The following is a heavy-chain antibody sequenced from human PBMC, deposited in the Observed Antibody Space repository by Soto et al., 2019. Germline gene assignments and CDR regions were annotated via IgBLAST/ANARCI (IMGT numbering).Heavy chain of an antibody. CDR2: ISYDGSNK. CDR1: GFTFSSYG. J-gene: IGHJ4*02. CDR3: AKGRRELLLDY. Sequence: QVQLVESGGGVVQPGRSLRLSCAASGFTFSSYGMHWVRQAPGKGLEWVAVISYDGSNKYYADSVKGRFTISRDNSENTLYLQMNSLRAEDTAVYYCAKGRRELLLDYWGQGTLVTVSS. V-gene: IGHV3-30*18. D-gene: IGHD1-26*01.